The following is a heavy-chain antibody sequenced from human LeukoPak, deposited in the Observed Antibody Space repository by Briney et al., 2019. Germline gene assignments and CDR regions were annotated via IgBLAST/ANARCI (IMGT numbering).Heavy chain of an antibody. J-gene: IGHJ4*02. CDR2: IYTSGST. D-gene: IGHD3-9*01. V-gene: IGHV4-4*07. CDR1: GGSISSYY. CDR3: ARDGFLTGYYTFDY. Sequence: SETLSLTCTVSGGSISSYYWSWIRQPAGKGLEWIGRIYTSGSTNYNPSLKSRVTMSVATSKNQFSLKLSSVTAADTAVYYCARDGFLTGYYTFDYWGPGTLVTVSS.